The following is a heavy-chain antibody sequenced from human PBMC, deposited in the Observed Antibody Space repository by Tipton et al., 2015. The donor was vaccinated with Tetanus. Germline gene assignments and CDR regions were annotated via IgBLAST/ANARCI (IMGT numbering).Heavy chain of an antibody. J-gene: IGHJ2*01. CDR3: ARGWAWELEFWYFDL. CDR2: VYISGTT. Sequence: TLSLTCTVSGGSISNHYWSWIRQPAGKGLEWIGHVYISGTTINNPSLKSRVTMSVDTSKNQFFLTLTSVTAADTAVYFCARGWAWELEFWYFDLWGRGTLVSVSS. D-gene: IGHD1-26*01. V-gene: IGHV4-4*07. CDR1: GGSISNHY.